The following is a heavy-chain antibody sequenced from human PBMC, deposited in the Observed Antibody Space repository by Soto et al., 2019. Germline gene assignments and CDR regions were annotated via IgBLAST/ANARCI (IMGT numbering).Heavy chain of an antibody. V-gene: IGHV3-23*01. CDR3: AKGCYDSNYALNY. D-gene: IGHD3-22*01. Sequence: EVQLLESGGGLVQPGGSLRVSCVASGFTFSTFDMSWARQAPGKGLEWVSGISASGGSTYYADSVKGRFTISRDNSKNTLYLQMNSLRAEDTAVYHCAKGCYDSNYALNYWGQGTLVSVSS. CDR2: ISASGGST. CDR1: GFTFSTFD. J-gene: IGHJ4*02.